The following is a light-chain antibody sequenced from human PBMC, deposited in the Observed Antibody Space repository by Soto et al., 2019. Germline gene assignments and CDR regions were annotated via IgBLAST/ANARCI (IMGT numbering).Light chain of an antibody. CDR3: QQYGSSPWT. J-gene: IGKJ1*01. Sequence: EVALTQSPGTLSLSPGARTTLSCRASQSIANDYFTWYQQKPGQAPRVLIYDASTRATGIPDRFSGSGSGTDFTLTSSRLEPEDFAVYYCQQYGSSPWTFGQGTKVEI. CDR1: QSIANDY. V-gene: IGKV3-20*01. CDR2: DAS.